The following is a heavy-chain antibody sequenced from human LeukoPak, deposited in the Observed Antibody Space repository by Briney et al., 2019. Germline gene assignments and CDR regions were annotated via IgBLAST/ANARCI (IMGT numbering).Heavy chain of an antibody. Sequence: PGGSLRLSCAASGFTFSCCAIHWVRQAPGRGLEWVAVISSDENTKFYADSVKGRFTVYRDNSKKTVWLQMNSLRAEDTAVYYCAKVKQQLPRDYFDYWGQGTLVTVSS. CDR2: ISSDENTK. CDR3: AKVKQQLPRDYFDY. V-gene: IGHV3-30-3*01. D-gene: IGHD6-13*01. CDR1: GFTFSCCA. J-gene: IGHJ4*02.